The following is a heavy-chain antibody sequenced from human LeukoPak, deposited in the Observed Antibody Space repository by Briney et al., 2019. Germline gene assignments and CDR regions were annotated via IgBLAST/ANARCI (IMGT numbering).Heavy chain of an antibody. CDR3: ARDRGGNYNGGSDY. V-gene: IGHV3-9*01. D-gene: IGHD3-10*01. CDR1: GFTFSSYA. CDR2: ISWNSGSI. J-gene: IGHJ4*02. Sequence: GGSLRLSCAASGFTFSSYAMHWVRQAPGKGLEWVSGISWNSGSIGYADSVKGRFTISRDNSKNTLYLQMNSLRAEDTAVYYCARDRGGNYNGGSDYWGQGTLVTVSS.